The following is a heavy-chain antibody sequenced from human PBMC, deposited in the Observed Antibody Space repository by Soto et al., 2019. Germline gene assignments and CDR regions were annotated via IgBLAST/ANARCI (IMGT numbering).Heavy chain of an antibody. Sequence: PSETLSLTCAVSGGSISSGGYSWSWIRQPPGKGLEWIGYIYHSGSTYYNPSLKSRVTISVDRSKNQFSLKLSSVTAADTAIYYCARDVADITASGWFDPWGPGTLVTVSS. V-gene: IGHV4-30-2*01. D-gene: IGHD2-15*01. CDR2: IYHSGST. CDR1: GGSISSGGYS. J-gene: IGHJ5*02. CDR3: ARDVADITASGWFDP.